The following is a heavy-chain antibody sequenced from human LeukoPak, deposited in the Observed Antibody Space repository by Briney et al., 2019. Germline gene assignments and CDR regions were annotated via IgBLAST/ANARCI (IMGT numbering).Heavy chain of an antibody. D-gene: IGHD6-19*01. V-gene: IGHV3-49*03. CDR3: SRDHSTGWLGINWY. CDR1: GFTFSDYA. J-gene: IGHJ4*02. Sequence: PGGSLRLSCTATGFTFSDYAVTWLRQAPGKGLEWVGFIRSKAHGGTADYATSVKGRFTISRDDSKTIAYLQMDSLKTEDTAVYYCSRDHSTGWLGINWYWGQGALVTVSS. CDR2: IRSKAHGGTA.